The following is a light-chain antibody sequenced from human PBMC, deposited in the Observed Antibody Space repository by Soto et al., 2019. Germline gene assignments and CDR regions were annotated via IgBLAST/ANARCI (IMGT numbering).Light chain of an antibody. CDR3: QQANSLPLT. CDR1: QDISSW. V-gene: IGKV1-12*01. CDR2: TAS. Sequence: DIQMTQSPSSVSASVGDRVTITCRASQDISSWLAWYQQKPGKAPNLLIYTASNLQGGVPSRFSGSRSWTDFTLAISSLQPEDFATYYCQQANSLPLTFGGGTKVEIK. J-gene: IGKJ4*01.